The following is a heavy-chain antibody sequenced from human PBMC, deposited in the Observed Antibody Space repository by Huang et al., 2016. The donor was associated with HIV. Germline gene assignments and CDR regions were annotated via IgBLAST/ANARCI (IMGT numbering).Heavy chain of an antibody. CDR1: GGSFSGYY. J-gene: IGHJ4*02. Sequence: QVQLQQWGAGLLKPSETLSLTCAVYGGSFSGYYWSWIRQPPGKGLEWSGEINHSGSTDYNPSLKSRVTISVDTSKKQFSLKLSSVTAADTALYYCASGYYGSGSYWYWGQGTLVTVSS. CDR2: INHSGST. V-gene: IGHV4-34*01. CDR3: ASGYYGSGSYWY. D-gene: IGHD3-10*01.